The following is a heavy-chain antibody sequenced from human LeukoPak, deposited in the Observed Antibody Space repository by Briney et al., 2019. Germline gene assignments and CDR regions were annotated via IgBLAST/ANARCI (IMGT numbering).Heavy chain of an antibody. V-gene: IGHV4-59*05. Sequence: SETLSLTCAVYGGSFSGYYWGWIRQPPGKGLEWIGSIYYSGSTYYNPSLKSRVTISADTSKNQFSLKLSSVTAADTAVFYCATYDYYGSGSYYNFDHWGQGTLVTVSS. CDR2: IYYSGST. D-gene: IGHD3-10*01. CDR1: GGSFSGYY. CDR3: ATYDYYGSGSYYNFDH. J-gene: IGHJ4*02.